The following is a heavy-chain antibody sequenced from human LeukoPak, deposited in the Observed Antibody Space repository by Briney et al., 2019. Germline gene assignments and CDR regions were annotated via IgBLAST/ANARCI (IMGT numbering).Heavy chain of an antibody. CDR2: IIPILGIA. J-gene: IGHJ4*02. D-gene: IGHD6-13*01. CDR1: GGTFSSYA. Sequence: GSSVKVSCKASGGTFSSYAISWVRQAPGQGLEWMGRIIPILGIANYAQKFHGRVTITADKSTSTAYMELSSLRSEDTAVYYCARLSAAAGDYWGQGTLVTVSS. V-gene: IGHV1-69*04. CDR3: ARLSAAAGDY.